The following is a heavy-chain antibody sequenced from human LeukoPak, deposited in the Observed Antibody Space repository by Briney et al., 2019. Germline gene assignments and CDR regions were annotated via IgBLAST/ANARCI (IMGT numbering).Heavy chain of an antibody. D-gene: IGHD2-15*01. V-gene: IGHV3-49*04. CDR2: IRSKAYGGTT. J-gene: IGHJ4*02. CDR3: QGGLYYFDY. CDR1: GFTFGDYA. Sequence: GGSLRLSCTASGFTFGDYAMSWVRQAPGKGLEWVGFIRSKAYGGTTEYAASVKGRFTISRDDPKSIAYLQMNSLKTEDTAVYYCQGGLYYFDYWGQGTLVTVSS.